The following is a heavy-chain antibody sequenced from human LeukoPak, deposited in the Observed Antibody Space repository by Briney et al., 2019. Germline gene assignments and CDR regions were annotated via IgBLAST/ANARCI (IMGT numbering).Heavy chain of an antibody. J-gene: IGHJ6*02. CDR1: GYTFTSYD. V-gene: IGHV1-8*01. Sequence: ASVKVSCKASGYTFTSYDISWVRQATGQGLEWMGWMSPNSGNTGYAQKFQGRVIMTRNTSISTAYMELSSLRSEDTAVYYCARERLRLLYYYGLDVWGQGTTVTVSS. CDR3: ARERLRLLYYYGLDV. D-gene: IGHD5/OR15-5a*01. CDR2: MSPNSGNT.